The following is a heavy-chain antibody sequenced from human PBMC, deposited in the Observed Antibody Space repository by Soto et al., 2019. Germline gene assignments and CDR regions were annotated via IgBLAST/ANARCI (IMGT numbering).Heavy chain of an antibody. CDR3: ARHSAPTVTLDY. Sequence: SETLSLTCTVSGGSISSSSNHWGWIRQPPGKGLEWIGSIYYSVSTYYNPSLKSRVTISVDTSKNQFSLKLSSVTAADTAVYYCARHSAPTVTLDYWGQGTLVTVSS. CDR2: IYYSVST. V-gene: IGHV4-39*01. CDR1: GGSISSSSNH. D-gene: IGHD4-17*01. J-gene: IGHJ4*02.